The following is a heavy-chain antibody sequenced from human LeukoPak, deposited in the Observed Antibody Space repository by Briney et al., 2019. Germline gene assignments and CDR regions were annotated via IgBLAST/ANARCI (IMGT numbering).Heavy chain of an antibody. CDR1: GYTFTSYG. J-gene: IGHJ4*02. V-gene: IGHV1-18*01. Sequence: GASVKVSCKASGYTFTSYGISWGRQARGQGGEWMGWISAYNGNTNYAQKLQGRVTMTTDTSTSTAYMELRSLRSDDTAVYYCARDGLAYCGGDCYSDYWGQGTLVTVSS. D-gene: IGHD2-21*02. CDR3: ARDGLAYCGGDCYSDY. CDR2: ISAYNGNT.